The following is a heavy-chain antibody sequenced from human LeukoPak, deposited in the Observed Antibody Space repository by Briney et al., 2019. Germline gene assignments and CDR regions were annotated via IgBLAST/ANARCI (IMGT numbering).Heavy chain of an antibody. J-gene: IGHJ4*02. Sequence: ASVKVSCKGPGYTFSSYGISWVRQAPGQGLEWMGWISAYNGNTNYPQKLQGRVTMTTDTSTRTAYMELRNLKSDDTAVYFCARTPPKGYLGSGSSLWGQGTLVTVSS. CDR1: GYTFSSYG. D-gene: IGHD3-10*01. CDR2: ISAYNGNT. V-gene: IGHV1-18*01. CDR3: ARTPPKGYLGSGSSL.